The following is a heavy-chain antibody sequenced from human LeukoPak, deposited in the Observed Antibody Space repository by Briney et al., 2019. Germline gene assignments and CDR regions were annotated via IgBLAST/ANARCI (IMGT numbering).Heavy chain of an antibody. Sequence: GGSLRLSCAASGFIFSSYAMNWVRQAPGKGREWVSSISGSGSYIHYADSMKGRFTISRDNAKKSVYLHMSRLRAEDTAVYYCARGLGSGDYVANAFDFWGRGTTVSVS. CDR1: GFIFSSYA. D-gene: IGHD4-17*01. J-gene: IGHJ3*01. CDR2: ISGSGSYI. CDR3: ARGLGSGDYVANAFDF. V-gene: IGHV3-21*01.